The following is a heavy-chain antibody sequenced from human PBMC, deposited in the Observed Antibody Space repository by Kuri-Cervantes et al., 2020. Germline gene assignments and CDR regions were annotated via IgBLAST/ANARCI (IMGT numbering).Heavy chain of an antibody. J-gene: IGHJ5*02. V-gene: IGHV4-59*12. D-gene: IGHD6-13*01. Sequence: GSLRLSCTVSGGSISSYYWSWIRQPPGKGLEWIGYIYYSGSTNYNPSLKSRVTISVDTSKNQFSLKLSSVTAADTAVYYCARDKNLSVGGIAAAGFDPWGQGTLVTVSS. CDR2: IYYSGST. CDR3: ARDKNLSVGGIAAAGFDP. CDR1: GGSISSYY.